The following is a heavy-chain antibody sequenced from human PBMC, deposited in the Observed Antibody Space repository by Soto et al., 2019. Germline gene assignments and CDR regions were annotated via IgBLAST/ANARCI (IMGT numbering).Heavy chain of an antibody. CDR3: ARAGGTTVTGLWHFDS. D-gene: IGHD4-17*01. CDR2: IWYDGTQK. J-gene: IGHJ4*02. Sequence: QVQLEESGGGVVQPGRSLRLSCEASGFTFNTYSMHWVRQPPGKGLEWLAAIWYDGTQKYYADSVKGRFIISRDNSKKTLYLEMNSLRAEETAVYYCARAGGTTVTGLWHFDSGGQGTLVTVAS. CDR1: GFTFNTYS. V-gene: IGHV3-33*08.